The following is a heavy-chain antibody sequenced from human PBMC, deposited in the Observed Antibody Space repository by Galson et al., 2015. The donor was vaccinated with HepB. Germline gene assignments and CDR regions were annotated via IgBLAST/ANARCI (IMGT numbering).Heavy chain of an antibody. D-gene: IGHD6-13*01. J-gene: IGHJ5*02. CDR3: ARVRGVLDSSSWYEVGDWFDP. V-gene: IGHV4-59*01. CDR2: IYYSGST. CDR1: GGSISSYY. Sequence: SETLSLTCTVSGGSISSYYWSWIRQPPGEGLEWIGYIYYSGSTNYNPSLKSRVTISVDTSKNQFSLKLSSVTAADTAVYYCARVRGVLDSSSWYEVGDWFDPWGQGTLVTVSS.